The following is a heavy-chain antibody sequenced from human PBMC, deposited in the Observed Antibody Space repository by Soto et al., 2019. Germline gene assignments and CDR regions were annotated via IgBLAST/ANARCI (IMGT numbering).Heavy chain of an antibody. J-gene: IGHJ4*02. Sequence: SVKVSCKASGGTFSSYAISWVRQPPGQGLEWMGGIIPIFGTANYAQKFQGRVTITADESTSTAYMELSSLGSEDTAVYYCARGHGVEMATSPCDYWGQGTLVTVSS. CDR1: GGTFSSYA. V-gene: IGHV1-69*13. CDR3: ARGHGVEMATSPCDY. CDR2: IIPIFGTA. D-gene: IGHD5-12*01.